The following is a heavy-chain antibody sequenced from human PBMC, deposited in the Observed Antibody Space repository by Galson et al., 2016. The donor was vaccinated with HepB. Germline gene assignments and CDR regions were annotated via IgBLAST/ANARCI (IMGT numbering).Heavy chain of an antibody. V-gene: IGHV3-23*01. CDR1: GFTFSNYA. CDR3: AKVRYSGSYPPHYLDY. J-gene: IGHJ4*02. CDR2: INVNGAGT. D-gene: IGHD1-26*01. Sequence: SLRLSCAASGFTFSNYAMTWVRQAPGQGLEWVSGINVNGAGTYYADSVKGRFNISRDNSKNMLYLQMNSLRAEDTAVYYCAKVRYSGSYPPHYLDYWGQGTLVTVSS.